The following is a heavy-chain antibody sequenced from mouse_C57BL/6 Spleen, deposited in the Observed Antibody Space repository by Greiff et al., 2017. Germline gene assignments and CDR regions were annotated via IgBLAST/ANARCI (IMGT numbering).Heavy chain of an antibody. CDR2: IYPGDGDT. Sequence: QVQLQQSGAELVKPGASVKISCKASGYAFRSYWMNWVKQRPGKGLEWIGQIYPGDGDTNYNGKFKGKATLTADKSSSTAYMQLSSLTSEDSAVYFCARSGGRSLDWYFDVWGTGTTVTVSS. CDR1: GYAFRSYW. CDR3: ARSGGRSLDWYFDV. V-gene: IGHV1-80*01. D-gene: IGHD1-1*01. J-gene: IGHJ1*03.